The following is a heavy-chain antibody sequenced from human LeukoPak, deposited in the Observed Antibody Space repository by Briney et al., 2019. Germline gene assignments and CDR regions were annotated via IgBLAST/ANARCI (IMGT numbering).Heavy chain of an antibody. D-gene: IGHD6-19*01. V-gene: IGHV3-74*01. CDR3: ATKQWLAPPPDS. Sequence: GGSLRLSCAASKFTFSAYWMHWVRQAPGKGLVWVSRINSDGTSTSYADSVKGRFTVSRDNADNTMFLQMNSVRDEDTAVYYCATKQWLAPPPDSWGQGTPVTVSS. J-gene: IGHJ4*02. CDR1: KFTFSAYW. CDR2: INSDGTST.